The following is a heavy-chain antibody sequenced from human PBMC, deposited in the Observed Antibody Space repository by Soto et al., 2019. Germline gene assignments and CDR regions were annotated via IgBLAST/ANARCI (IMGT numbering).Heavy chain of an antibody. V-gene: IGHV4-39*01. CDR1: GGSISSSSYY. J-gene: IGHJ4*02. CDR3: ARHVAFPYYGSGSCYYFNY. CDR2: MSYSGNT. D-gene: IGHD3-10*01. Sequence: QLQLQESGPGLVKPSETLSLTCSVSGGSISSSSYYWGWIRLPPGKGLEWIGSMSYSGNTYYNPSLKSRVTISVDTSKNQFSLKLTSVTAAATAVYYCARHVAFPYYGSGSCYYFNYLGQGTLVTVSS.